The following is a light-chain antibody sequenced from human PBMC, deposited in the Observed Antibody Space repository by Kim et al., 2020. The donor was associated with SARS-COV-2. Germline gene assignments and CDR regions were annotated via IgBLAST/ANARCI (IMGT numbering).Light chain of an antibody. CDR1: QRVTSTY. CDR2: DAS. J-gene: IGKJ1*01. CDR3: QQYGDSPKT. V-gene: IGKV3-20*01. Sequence: LSPGERATLSCRASQRVTSTYLAWYQQKPGQAPRLLISDASTRATGIPDRFSGNGSGTDFSLTISRLEPEDSAVYYCQQYGDSPKTFGQGTKVEI.